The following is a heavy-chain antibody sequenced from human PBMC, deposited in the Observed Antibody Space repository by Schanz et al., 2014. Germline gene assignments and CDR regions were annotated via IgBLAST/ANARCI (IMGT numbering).Heavy chain of an antibody. Sequence: QVQLQESGPGLVKPSQTLSLTCAVSGGSISSGGYSWSWIRQPPGKGLEWIGYIYYSGSTNYNPSRKSRVTISVDTSSDQFSLKLSSVTAADTAVYYCARDSTMDYFDYWGQGTLVTVSS. D-gene: IGHD3-3*02. J-gene: IGHJ4*02. CDR1: GGSISSGGYS. V-gene: IGHV4-30-4*07. CDR2: IYYSGST. CDR3: ARDSTMDYFDY.